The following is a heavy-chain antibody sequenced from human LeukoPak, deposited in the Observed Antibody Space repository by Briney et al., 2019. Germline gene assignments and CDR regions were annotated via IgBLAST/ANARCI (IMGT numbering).Heavy chain of an antibody. CDR3: AKSSVRGDRLWFGELSLYYFDY. CDR1: GFTFSNYD. J-gene: IGHJ4*02. CDR2: IRYDGSNK. V-gene: IGHV3-30*02. Sequence: PGGSLRLSCAASGFTFSNYDMHWVRQAPGKGLEWVAFIRYDGSNKYYADSVKGRFTISRDNSKNSLYLQMNSLRAEDTALYYCAKSSVRGDRLWFGELSLYYFDYWGQGTLVTVSS. D-gene: IGHD3-10*01.